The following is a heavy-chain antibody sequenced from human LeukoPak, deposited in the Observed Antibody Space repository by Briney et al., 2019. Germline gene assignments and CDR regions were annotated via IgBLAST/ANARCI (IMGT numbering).Heavy chain of an antibody. CDR3: AKQVDTTMVPRLFDY. V-gene: IGHV3-30*02. CDR2: IRYDGSNK. Sequence: GGSLRLSCAASGFTFSSYGMHWVRQAPGKGLEWVAFIRYDGSNKYYADSVKGRFTISRDNSKNTLYLQMNSLRAEDTAVYYCAKQVDTTMVPRLFDYWGQGTLVTVSS. D-gene: IGHD5-18*01. J-gene: IGHJ4*02. CDR1: GFTFSSYG.